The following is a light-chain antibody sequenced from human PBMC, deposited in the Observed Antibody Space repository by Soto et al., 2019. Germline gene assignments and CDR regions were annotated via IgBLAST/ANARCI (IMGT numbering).Light chain of an antibody. V-gene: IGKV1-39*01. CDR1: PSISNY. J-gene: IGKJ4*01. Sequence: EILMTQSPSSLSASVGDRVTITCRASPSISNYLNWYQHKPGKAPELLIYAASNLQTGAPSRFSGSGSGTDFTLTISSLQPEDFATFYCQQTYSTPLTFGGGTKVEIK. CDR2: AAS. CDR3: QQTYSTPLT.